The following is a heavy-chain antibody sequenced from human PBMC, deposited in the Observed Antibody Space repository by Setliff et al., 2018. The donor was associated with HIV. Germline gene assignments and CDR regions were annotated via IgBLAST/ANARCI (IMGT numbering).Heavy chain of an antibody. V-gene: IGHV3-21*01. CDR3: ARAGVVEGYYYYYYMDV. D-gene: IGHD2-15*01. CDR2: ISSSSSYI. CDR1: GFTFSSYS. J-gene: IGHJ6*03. Sequence: GSLRLSCAASGFTFSSYSMNWVRQAPGKGLEWVSSISSSSSYIYYADSVKGRFTISRDNAKNSLYLQMNSLRAKDTAVYYCARAGVVEGYYYYYYMDVWGKGTTVTVSS.